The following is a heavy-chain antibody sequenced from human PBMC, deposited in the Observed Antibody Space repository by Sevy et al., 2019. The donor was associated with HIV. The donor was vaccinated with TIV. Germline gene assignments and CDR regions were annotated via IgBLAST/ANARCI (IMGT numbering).Heavy chain of an antibody. CDR1: GFTFSSVG. D-gene: IGHD2-15*01. CDR2: ISHDGRDK. Sequence: GGSLRLSCAASGFTFSSVGMHWVRQAPGKGLEWVALISHDGRDKSYADSVKGRFTISRDNSRNMLYLQMNSLGGEDTAVYFCAKDRRGYSPFEYWGQGTLVTVSS. J-gene: IGHJ4*02. CDR3: AKDRRGYSPFEY. V-gene: IGHV3-30*18.